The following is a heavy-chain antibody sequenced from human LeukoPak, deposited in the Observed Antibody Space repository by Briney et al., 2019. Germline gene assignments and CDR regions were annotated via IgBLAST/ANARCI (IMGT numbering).Heavy chain of an antibody. J-gene: IGHJ4*02. D-gene: IGHD3-10*01. CDR3: ARDRAHYGSGTLFDY. CDR2: ISYDGSNK. V-gene: IGHV3-30-3*01. Sequence: PGRSLRLSCAASGFTFSSYAMHWVRQAPGKGLEWVAFISYDGSNKYYADSVKGRFTISRDNSKNTLYLQMNSLRAEDTAVYYCARDRAHYGSGTLFDYWGQGTLVTVSS. CDR1: GFTFSSYA.